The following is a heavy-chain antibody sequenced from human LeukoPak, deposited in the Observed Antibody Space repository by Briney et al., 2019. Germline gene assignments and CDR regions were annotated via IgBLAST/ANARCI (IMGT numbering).Heavy chain of an antibody. J-gene: IGHJ5*02. V-gene: IGHV3-73*01. D-gene: IGHD3-16*01. CDR1: GFTFSGSA. Sequence: WGSLRLSCAASGFTFSGSAMHWVRQASGKGLEWVGRIRSKANSYATAYAASVKGRFTISRDDSKNTAYLQMNSRKTEDTAVYYCTRLPNYGDNWFDPWGQGTLVTVSS. CDR2: IRSKANSYAT. CDR3: TRLPNYGDNWFDP.